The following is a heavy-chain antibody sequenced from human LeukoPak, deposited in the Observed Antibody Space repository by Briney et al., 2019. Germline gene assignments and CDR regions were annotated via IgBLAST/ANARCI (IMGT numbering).Heavy chain of an antibody. CDR3: ASVDPGDSSGYYPP. CDR1: GGTFSSYA. Sequence: AASVKVSCKASGGTFSSYAISWVRQAPGQGLEWMGGIIPIFGTANYAQKFQGRVTITADESTSTAYMELSSLRSEDTAVYYCASVDPGDSSGYYPPWGQGTLVTVSS. CDR2: IIPIFGTA. V-gene: IGHV1-69*13. D-gene: IGHD3-22*01. J-gene: IGHJ5*02.